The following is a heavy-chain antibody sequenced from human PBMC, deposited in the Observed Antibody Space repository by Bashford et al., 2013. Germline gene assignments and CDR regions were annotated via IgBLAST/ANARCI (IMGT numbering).Heavy chain of an antibody. V-gene: IGHV4-61*01. Sequence: SETLSLTCTVSGGSVSSGSYYWSWIRQPPGKGLEWIGYIYYSGSTNYNPSLKSRVTISVDTSKNQFSLKLSSVTAADTAVYYCAREGVSSSWYEGSDYWGQGTLVTVSS. CDR2: IYYSGST. D-gene: IGHD6-13*01. J-gene: IGHJ4*02. CDR1: GGSVSSGSYY. CDR3: AREGVSSSWYEGSDY.